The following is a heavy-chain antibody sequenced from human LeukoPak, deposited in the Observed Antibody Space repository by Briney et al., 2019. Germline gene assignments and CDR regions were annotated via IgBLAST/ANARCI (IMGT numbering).Heavy chain of an antibody. J-gene: IGHJ4*02. CDR2: IYPDDSDT. D-gene: IGHD2-2*01. CDR3: AIGGDSSTSCYRCFNY. Sequence: LGESLKISCEGSGYSFTNYWIGWVRQMPGKGLEWMGVIYPDDSDTRYSPSFQGQVTISADKSIGTAYLQWSSLKASDTVMYYCAIGGDSSTSCYRCFNYWGQGTLVTVSS. CDR1: GYSFTNYW. V-gene: IGHV5-51*01.